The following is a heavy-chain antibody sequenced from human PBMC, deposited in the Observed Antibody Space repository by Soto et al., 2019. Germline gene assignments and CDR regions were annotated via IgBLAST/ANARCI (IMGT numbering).Heavy chain of an antibody. CDR2: IWCNGSDR. CDR3: PKPAGEYQWLVSMRGFFWY. D-gene: IGHD6-19*01. Sequence: GGSLRLSCTASGFSFRTYGMHWVPQAPGKGLEWVAVIWCNGSDRYYADSVKGRFTISRDNSKNTLYLQMNSLRAEDTAVYYCPKPAGEYQWLVSMRGFFWYWGQGALVTVSS. CDR1: GFSFRTYG. J-gene: IGHJ4*02. V-gene: IGHV3-33*06.